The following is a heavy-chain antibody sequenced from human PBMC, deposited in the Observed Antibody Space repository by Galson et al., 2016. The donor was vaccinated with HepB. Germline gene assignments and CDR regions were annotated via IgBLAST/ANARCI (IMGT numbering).Heavy chain of an antibody. J-gene: IGHJ4*02. D-gene: IGHD5-18*01. CDR2: IHWDDDK. CDR1: EFSLSTSGMR. V-gene: IGHV2-70*04. CDR3: ARHRFYSYGLDE. Sequence: PALVKPTQTLTLTCTLSEFSLSTSGMRVSWIRQPPGKALEWLVRIHWDDDKFYSTSLKTRLTISKDTSKNQVVLTMTNMDPVDTATYYCARHRFYSYGLDEWGQGTLVTVSS.